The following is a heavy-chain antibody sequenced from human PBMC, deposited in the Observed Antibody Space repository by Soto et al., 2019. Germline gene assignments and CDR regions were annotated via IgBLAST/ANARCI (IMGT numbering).Heavy chain of an antibody. J-gene: IGHJ6*02. Sequence: SLRLSYAAPGFTFDDYTMHWVRQAPGKGLEWVSLISWDGGSTYYADSVKGRFTISRDNSKNSLYLQMNSLRTEDTALYYCAKSPQDYYYYGMDVWGQGTTVTVSS. CDR1: GFTFDDYT. V-gene: IGHV3-43*01. CDR2: ISWDGGST. CDR3: AKSPQDYYYYGMDV.